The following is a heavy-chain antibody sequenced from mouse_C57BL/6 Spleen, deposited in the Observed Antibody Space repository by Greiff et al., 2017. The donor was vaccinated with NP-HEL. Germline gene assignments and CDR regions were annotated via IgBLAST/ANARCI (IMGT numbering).Heavy chain of an antibody. CDR2: IYPGSGST. CDR3: AREGKDDYDAMDY. CDR1: GYTFTSYW. J-gene: IGHJ4*01. V-gene: IGHV1-55*01. Sequence: QVQLKQPGAELVKPGASVKMSCKASGYTFTSYWITWVKQRPGQGLEWIGDIYPGSGSTNYNEKFKSKATLTVDTSSSTAYMQLSSLTSEDSAVYYCAREGKDDYDAMDYWGQGTSVTVSS.